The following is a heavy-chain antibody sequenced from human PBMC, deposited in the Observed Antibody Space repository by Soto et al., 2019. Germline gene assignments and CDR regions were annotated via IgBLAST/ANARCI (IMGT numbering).Heavy chain of an antibody. D-gene: IGHD2-2*01. V-gene: IGHV3-23*01. CDR2: ISSSGDRT. CDR3: ARDQGYCSTTSCYDTGGFLEY. J-gene: IGHJ4*02. CDR1: GFTFNTYG. Sequence: GGSLRLSCAASGFTFNTYGMTWVRQAPGKGLERISSISSSGDRTFYADSVKGRFTISRDNSKNMVYLQMSSLRVEDTAVYFCARDQGYCSTTSCYDTGGFLEYGGQGTLVTVSS.